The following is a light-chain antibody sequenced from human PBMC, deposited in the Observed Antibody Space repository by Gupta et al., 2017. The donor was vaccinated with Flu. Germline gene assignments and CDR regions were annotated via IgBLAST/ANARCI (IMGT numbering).Light chain of an antibody. Sequence: PSSLSAAVESIVTITCQATQDIKNYLNWYQQKPGKAPKLLIDDASNLETGVPSRFSGRASGTDFTFTISMLPPEDVTTYYCQRYYTLPRTFGAGTEVEIK. CDR1: QDIKNY. CDR3: QRYYTLPRT. CDR2: DAS. V-gene: IGKV1-33*01. J-gene: IGKJ4*01.